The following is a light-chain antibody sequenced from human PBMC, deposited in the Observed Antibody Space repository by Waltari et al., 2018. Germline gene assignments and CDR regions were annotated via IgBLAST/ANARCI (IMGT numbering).Light chain of an antibody. CDR1: ESVGST. CDR2: GAS. J-gene: IGKJ1*01. V-gene: IGKV3-15*01. Sequence: EIVMTQSPDALSVSPGESATLSCRASESVGSTFAWYQQRPGQPPRLLIYGASTRATGIPARFSGSGSGTEFTLTISSLQSEDFAVYYCQQYNYWRTFGQGTKVEIK. CDR3: QQYNYWRT.